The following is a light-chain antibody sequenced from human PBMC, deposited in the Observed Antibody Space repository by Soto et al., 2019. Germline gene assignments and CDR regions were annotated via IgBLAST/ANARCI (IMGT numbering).Light chain of an antibody. CDR1: SSDVGGYNY. CDR2: DVS. J-gene: IGLJ2*01. Sequence: QSALTQPASVSGSPGQSITISCTGTSSDVGGYNYVSWYQQHPGKAPKLMIYDVSNRPSGVSKRFSGSKSGNTASLTISGSQAEDEDDYYCSSYTSSSLVFGGGTKVTVL. V-gene: IGLV2-14*01. CDR3: SSYTSSSLV.